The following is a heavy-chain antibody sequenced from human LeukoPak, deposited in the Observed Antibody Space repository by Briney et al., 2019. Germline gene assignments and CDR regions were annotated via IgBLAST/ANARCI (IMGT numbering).Heavy chain of an antibody. CDR2: IIPIFGTA. CDR3: ARGSSLLHAFDI. J-gene: IGHJ3*02. V-gene: IGHV1-69*05. Sequence: GASVKVSCKASGGTFSSYAISWVRQAPGQGLEWMGGIIPIFGTANYAQKFQGRVTITTDESTSTAYMELSSLRSEDTAVYYCARGSSLLHAFDIWGQGTMVTVSS. CDR1: GGTFSSYA.